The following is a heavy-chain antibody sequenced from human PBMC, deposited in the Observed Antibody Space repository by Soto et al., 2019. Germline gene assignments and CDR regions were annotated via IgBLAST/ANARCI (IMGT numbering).Heavy chain of an antibody. Sequence: SETLSLTCTVSGASVSSGDYYWTWIRQPPGKDLEWIGYIYSSGNTNYNPSLRSRVTMSKDTSKNQFSLKLNSVTAADTAVYYCARLVTGGGERFDPWGLGTLVTVSS. CDR2: IYSSGNT. D-gene: IGHD7-27*01. V-gene: IGHV4-30-4*01. CDR1: GASVSSGDYY. CDR3: ARLVTGGGERFDP. J-gene: IGHJ5*02.